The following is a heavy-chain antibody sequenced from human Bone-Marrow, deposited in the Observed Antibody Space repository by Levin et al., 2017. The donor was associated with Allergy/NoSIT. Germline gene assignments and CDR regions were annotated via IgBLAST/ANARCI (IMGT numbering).Heavy chain of an antibody. CDR1: GFTFSRYG. Sequence: PGGSLRLSCVASGFTFSRYGMHWVRQAPGKGLEWVAVISYDESNKFYGDSVKGRFAISRDNSKNTVFLEVDSLSAEDTAVYYCARDRLPVAGDNYFDLWGQGTLVTVSS. D-gene: IGHD6-19*01. V-gene: IGHV3-30*03. CDR2: ISYDESNK. J-gene: IGHJ4*02. CDR3: ARDRLPVAGDNYFDL.